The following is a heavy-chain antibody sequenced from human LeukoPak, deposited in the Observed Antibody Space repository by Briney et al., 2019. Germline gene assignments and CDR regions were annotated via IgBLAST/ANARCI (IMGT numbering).Heavy chain of an antibody. D-gene: IGHD3-9*01. CDR3: ARDYYDILTGYDSWFDP. CDR2: ISYDGSNK. CDR1: GFTFSSYA. Sequence: GGSLRLSCAASGFTFSSYAMHWVRQAPGKGLEWVAVISYDGSNKYYADSVKGRFTISRDNSKNTLYLQMNSLRAEDTAVYYCARDYYDILTGYDSWFDPWGQGTLVTVSS. J-gene: IGHJ5*02. V-gene: IGHV3-30*04.